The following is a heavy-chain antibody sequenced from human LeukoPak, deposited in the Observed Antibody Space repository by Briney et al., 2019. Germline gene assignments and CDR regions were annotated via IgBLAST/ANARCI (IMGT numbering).Heavy chain of an antibody. CDR1: GYTFTGYY. Sequence: ASVKVSCKASGYTFTGYYMHWVRQAPGQGLEWMGWINPNSGGTNYAQKFQGRVTMTRDTSISTAYMELSRLRSDDTAVYCCARLSLWSGYYLFDPWGQGTLVTVSS. D-gene: IGHD3-3*01. CDR2: INPNSGGT. J-gene: IGHJ5*02. V-gene: IGHV1-2*02. CDR3: ARLSLWSGYYLFDP.